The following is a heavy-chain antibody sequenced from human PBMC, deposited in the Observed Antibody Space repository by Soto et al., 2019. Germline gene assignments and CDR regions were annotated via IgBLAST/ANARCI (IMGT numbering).Heavy chain of an antibody. D-gene: IGHD5-18*01. CDR3: ARDPSDTAMADYGMDV. J-gene: IGHJ6*02. Sequence: ASVKVSCKASGYTFTGYYMHWVRQAPGQGLEWMGWINPNSGGTNYAQKFQGWVTMTRGTSISTAYTELSRLRSDDTAVYYCARDPSDTAMADYGMDVWGQGTTVTVSS. CDR1: GYTFTGYY. V-gene: IGHV1-2*04. CDR2: INPNSGGT.